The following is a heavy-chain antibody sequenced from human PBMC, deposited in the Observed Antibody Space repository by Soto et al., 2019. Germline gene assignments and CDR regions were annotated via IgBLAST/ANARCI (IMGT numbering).Heavy chain of an antibody. J-gene: IGHJ4*02. CDR2: IRSKAYGGTT. CDR3: TRDSMYSSGWYDLNYFDY. CDR1: GFTFGDYA. V-gene: IGHV3-49*03. Sequence: GGSLRLSCTASGFTFGDYAMSWFRQAPGKGLEWVGFIRSKAYGGTTEYAASVKGRFTISRDDSKSIAYLQMNSLKTEDTAVYYCTRDSMYSSGWYDLNYFDYWGQGTLVTVSS. D-gene: IGHD6-19*01.